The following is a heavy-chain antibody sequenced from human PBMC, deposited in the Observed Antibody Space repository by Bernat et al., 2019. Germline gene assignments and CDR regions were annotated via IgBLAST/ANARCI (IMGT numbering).Heavy chain of an antibody. CDR3: AAECGGECYRVFDI. Sequence: EVQLVESGGGLVQPGGSLRLSCAASGITFSNYSMNWVRQAPGKGLEWLSYISRSGTTIYYADSLKGRFTISRDNANNSLYLQVNSLRAEDTALYYCAAECGGECYRVFDIWGQGTMVTVSS. D-gene: IGHD2-21*01. J-gene: IGHJ3*02. CDR1: GITFSNYS. CDR2: ISRSGTTI. V-gene: IGHV3-48*01.